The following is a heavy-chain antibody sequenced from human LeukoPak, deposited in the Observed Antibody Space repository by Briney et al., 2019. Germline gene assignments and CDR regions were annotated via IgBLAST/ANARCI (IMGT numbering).Heavy chain of an antibody. D-gene: IGHD3-16*01. CDR2: MNPNRDAT. J-gene: IGHJ2*01. CDR3: AIHWGTGWYFDL. CDR1: GYTFTSHH. Sequence: ASVEVSCKASGYTFTSHHIHWVRQDPGQGLEWKVWMNPNRDATNYVQRCQGRVTITRETPITTAYVELSSLTPDDTAIYYCAIHWGTGWYFDLWGRGALVIVSS. V-gene: IGHV1-2*02.